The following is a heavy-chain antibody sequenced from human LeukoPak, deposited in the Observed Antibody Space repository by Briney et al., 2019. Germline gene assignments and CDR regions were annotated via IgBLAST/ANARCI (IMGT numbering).Heavy chain of an antibody. D-gene: IGHD3-10*01. CDR2: ISYDGSNK. CDR1: GFTFSTYA. V-gene: IGHV3-30-3*01. Sequence: GGSLRLSCAASGFTFSTYAMHWVRQAPGKGLEWVAVISYDGSNKYYADSVKGRFTISRDNSKSTLHLQMISLRAEDTAVYYCARDHWVTMVRGVIPLYGLDVWGQGTTVTVSS. J-gene: IGHJ6*02. CDR3: ARDHWVTMVRGVIPLYGLDV.